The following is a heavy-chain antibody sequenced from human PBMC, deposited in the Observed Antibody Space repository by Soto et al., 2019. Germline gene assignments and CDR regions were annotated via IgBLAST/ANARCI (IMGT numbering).Heavy chain of an antibody. CDR3: AKGDSNVLVPAAMSSYFDY. CDR2: ISGSGGST. D-gene: IGHD2-2*01. J-gene: IGHJ4*02. Sequence: GGSLRLSCAASGFTFSSYAMSWVRQAPGKGLEWVSAISGSGGSTYYADSVKGRFTISRDNSKNTLYLQMNSLGAEDTAVYYCAKGDSNVLVPAAMSSYFDYWGQGTLVTVSS. CDR1: GFTFSSYA. V-gene: IGHV3-23*01.